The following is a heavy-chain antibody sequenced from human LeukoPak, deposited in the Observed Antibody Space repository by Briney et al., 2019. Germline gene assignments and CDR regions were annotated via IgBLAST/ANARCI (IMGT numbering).Heavy chain of an antibody. V-gene: IGHV4-59*13. J-gene: IGHJ3*02. CDR1: GGSISSYY. Sequence: TASETLSLTCTVSGGSISSYYWSWIRKPPGKELEGIGKSYYSGSTNYNPSLKSRVTISVDTSKNQFSLKLSSVTAADTAVYYCARVLLSYDFWSGYYTHDAFDIWGQGTMVTVSS. CDR2: SYYSGST. CDR3: ARVLLSYDFWSGYYTHDAFDI. D-gene: IGHD3-3*01.